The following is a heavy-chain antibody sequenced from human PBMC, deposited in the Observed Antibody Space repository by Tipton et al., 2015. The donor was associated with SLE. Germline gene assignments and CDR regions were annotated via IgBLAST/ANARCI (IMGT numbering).Heavy chain of an antibody. V-gene: IGHV4-39*07. CDR1: GGSVSSSSKY. CDR3: ARENWSFTHMDV. J-gene: IGHJ6*04. Sequence: TLSLTCTVSGGSVSSSSKYWAWIRQPPGKGLEWIGSIYYTGTTTYYNSFLKSRVTMSVDTSKNQFSLKLTSVTAADTAVYFCARENWSFTHMDVWGIGTTVTVFS. D-gene: IGHD1-1*01. CDR2: IYYTGTTT.